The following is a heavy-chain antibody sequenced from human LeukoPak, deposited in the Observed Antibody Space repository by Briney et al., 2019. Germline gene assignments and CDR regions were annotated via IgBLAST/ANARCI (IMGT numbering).Heavy chain of an antibody. J-gene: IGHJ4*02. CDR3: ARTAKYYYGSETYYFFDY. CDR1: GGSISTSNYY. CDR2: IFYSGST. V-gene: IGHV4-39*07. D-gene: IGHD3-10*01. Sequence: SETLSLTCTVSGGSISTSNYYWGWIRQPPGKGLEWIGNIFYSGSTYYSPSLRSRVTISLGTSQNQFSLKLTSVTPADAAVYYCARTAKYYYGSETYYFFDYWGQGTLVTVSS.